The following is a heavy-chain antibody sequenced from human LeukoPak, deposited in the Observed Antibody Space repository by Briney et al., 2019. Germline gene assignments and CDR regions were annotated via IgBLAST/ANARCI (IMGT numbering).Heavy chain of an antibody. J-gene: IGHJ5*02. CDR1: GFTFSSYW. Sequence: GRSLRLSCAASGFTFSSYWMHWVRHAPGKGLVWVSRINSDGSSTSYADSVKGRFTISRDNAKNTLYLQMNSLRAEDTAVYYCARDLNPAIGYCSSTSCSGIDPWGQGTLVTVSS. D-gene: IGHD2-2*03. CDR2: INSDGSST. V-gene: IGHV3-74*01. CDR3: ARDLNPAIGYCSSTSCSGIDP.